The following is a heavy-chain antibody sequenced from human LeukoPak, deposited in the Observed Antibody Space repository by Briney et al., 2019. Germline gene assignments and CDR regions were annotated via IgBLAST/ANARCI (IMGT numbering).Heavy chain of an antibody. V-gene: IGHV3-66*01. CDR1: GFTVSSNY. D-gene: IGHD4-17*01. Sequence: GGSLRLSRAASGFTVSSNYMSWVRQAPGKGLEWVSVIYSGGSTYYADSVKGRFTISRDNSKNTLYLQMNSLRAEDTAVYYCARDHYGDYEVGNYYYYGMDVWGQGTTVTVSS. CDR3: ARDHYGDYEVGNYYYYGMDV. CDR2: IYSGGST. J-gene: IGHJ6*02.